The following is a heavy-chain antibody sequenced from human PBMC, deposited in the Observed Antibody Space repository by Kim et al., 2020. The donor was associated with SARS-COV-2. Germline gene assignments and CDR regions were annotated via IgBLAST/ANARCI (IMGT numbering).Heavy chain of an antibody. CDR1: GFTFGDYA. J-gene: IGHJ6*04. Sequence: GGSLRLSCAASGFTFGDYAMHWVRQVPGKGLEWVAGINCNSGAIGYADTVKGRFTISRDNAENSLFLQMNRLRPEDTALYYCAKDFGLQGYIFLFLDGWGNGTTVTVSS. V-gene: IGHV3-9*01. CDR3: AKDFGLQGYIFLFLDG. CDR2: INCNSGAI. D-gene: IGHD3-9*01.